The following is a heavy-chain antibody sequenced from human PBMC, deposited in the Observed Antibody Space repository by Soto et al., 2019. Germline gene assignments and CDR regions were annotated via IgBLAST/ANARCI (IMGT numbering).Heavy chain of an antibody. V-gene: IGHV1-18*01. CDR2: ISAYNGNT. CDR3: ARGLSSRLGYCSGGSCPNWFDP. Sequence: ASVKVSCKASGGTFSSYGISWVRQAPGQGLEWVGWISAYNGNTNYAQKLQGRVTMTTDTSTSTAYMELRSLRSDDTAVYYCARGLSSRLGYCSGGSCPNWFDPWGQGTLVTVSS. J-gene: IGHJ5*02. CDR1: GGTFSSYG. D-gene: IGHD2-15*01.